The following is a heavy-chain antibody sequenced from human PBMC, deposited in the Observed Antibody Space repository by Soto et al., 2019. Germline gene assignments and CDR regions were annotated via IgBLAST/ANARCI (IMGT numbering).Heavy chain of an antibody. CDR3: ATVTTWKFYYYYMDV. V-gene: IGHV3-7*01. J-gene: IGHJ6*03. D-gene: IGHD4-17*01. Sequence: GGSLRLSCAASEFTFTTYWMNWVRQAPGKGLEWVANIKQDGSERYYADFVKGRFTISRDNAKNSLFLQVSRLRAEDSAVYYCATVTTWKFYYYYMDVWGKGTTVTVSS. CDR1: EFTFTTYW. CDR2: IKQDGSER.